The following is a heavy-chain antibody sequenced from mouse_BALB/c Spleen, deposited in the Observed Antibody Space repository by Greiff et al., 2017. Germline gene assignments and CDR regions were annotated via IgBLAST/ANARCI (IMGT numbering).Heavy chain of an antibody. D-gene: IGHD6-2*01. Sequence: VQLQQSGAELARPGASVKLSCKASGYTFTDYYINWVKQRTGQGLEWIGEIYPGSGNTYYNEKFKGKATLTADKSSSTAYMQLSSLTSEDSAVYCCARREVSYAMDDWGQGTSVTVSS. CDR3: ARREVSYAMDD. V-gene: IGHV1-77*01. CDR1: GYTFTDYY. CDR2: IYPGSGNT. J-gene: IGHJ4*01.